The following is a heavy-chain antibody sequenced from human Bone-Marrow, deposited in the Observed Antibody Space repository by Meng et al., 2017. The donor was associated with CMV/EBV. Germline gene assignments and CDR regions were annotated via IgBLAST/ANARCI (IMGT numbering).Heavy chain of an antibody. CDR2: IYYSVNT. J-gene: IGHJ2*01. D-gene: IGHD3-22*01. CDR1: GGSISSYY. CDR3: AESFYYDSSGGDGYFDL. Sequence: SETLSLTCTVSGGSISSYYWSWIRQPPGKGLEWIGYIYYSVNTNYYPSLKSRVTISVDTSKNHFSLKLSSVTAADTAVYYCAESFYYDSSGGDGYFDLWGRGTLVTVSS. V-gene: IGHV4-59*08.